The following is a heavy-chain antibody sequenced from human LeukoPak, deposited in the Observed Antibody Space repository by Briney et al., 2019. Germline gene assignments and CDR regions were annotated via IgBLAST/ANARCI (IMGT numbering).Heavy chain of an antibody. CDR3: AHGAMYQLDY. D-gene: IGHD2-2*01. Sequence: GGSLRLSCAASGFSFSSHGMSWVRQAQGKGLEWVSGIIGGAGSTYYADSVKGRFTISGDNSKNTLFLQMNSLRAEDTAVYYCAHGAMYQLDYWGQGTLVTVSS. CDR1: GFSFSSHG. V-gene: IGHV3-23*01. CDR2: IIGGAGST. J-gene: IGHJ4*02.